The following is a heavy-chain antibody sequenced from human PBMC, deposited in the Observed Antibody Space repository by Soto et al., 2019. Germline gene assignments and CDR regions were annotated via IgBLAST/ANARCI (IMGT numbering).Heavy chain of an antibody. Sequence: QVQLVESGGGVVQPGRSLRLSCAASGFTFSSYAMHWVRQAPGKGLGWVAVISYDGSNKYYADSVKGRFTISRDNSKSTLYLQMNSLRAEDTAVYYCATEGDIVATPYFDYWGQGTLVTVSS. CDR1: GFTFSSYA. V-gene: IGHV3-30-3*01. CDR3: ATEGDIVATPYFDY. J-gene: IGHJ4*02. CDR2: ISYDGSNK. D-gene: IGHD5-12*01.